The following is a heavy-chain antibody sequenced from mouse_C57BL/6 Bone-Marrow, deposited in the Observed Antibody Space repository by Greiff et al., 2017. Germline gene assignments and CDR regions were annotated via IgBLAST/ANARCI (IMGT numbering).Heavy chain of an antibody. D-gene: IGHD3-3*01. CDR3: ASERAGAWFAY. CDR1: GYTFTSYW. V-gene: IGHV1-64*01. Sequence: VKLQQPGAELVKPGDSVKLSCKASGYTFTSYWMHWVKQRPGQGLEWIGMIHPNSGSTNYNAKFKSKATMTVDKSSSTAYMQLSSLTSEDSAVYNCASERAGAWFAYWGQGTLVTVSA. J-gene: IGHJ3*01. CDR2: IHPNSGST.